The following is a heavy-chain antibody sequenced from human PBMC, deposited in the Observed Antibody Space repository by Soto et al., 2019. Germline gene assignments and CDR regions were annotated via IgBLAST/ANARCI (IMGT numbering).Heavy chain of an antibody. V-gene: IGHV2-5*02. D-gene: IGHD3-3*01. Sequence: PTLVNPTQTLTLTCTFSGFSLTTSGVGVGWIRQPPGKALEWLALLYWDDDERYSPSLKSRLTITKDTSKKQVVLTMINVDPVDSATYYCAHAGVISTFDYWGPGTLVTVSS. J-gene: IGHJ4*02. CDR1: GFSLTTSGVG. CDR3: AHAGVISTFDY. CDR2: LYWDDDE.